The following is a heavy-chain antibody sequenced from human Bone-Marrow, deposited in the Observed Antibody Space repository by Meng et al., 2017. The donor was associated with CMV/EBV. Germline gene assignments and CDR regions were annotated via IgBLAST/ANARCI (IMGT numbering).Heavy chain of an antibody. V-gene: IGHV1-46*01. CDR1: GYTFSNYY. J-gene: IGHJ6*02. CDR2: IDPSGGRT. D-gene: IGHD3-9*01. CDR3: ARDQCTVFCNYYYGMDV. Sequence: ASVKVSCKASGYTFSNYYMNWVRQAPGQGLEWMGIIDPSGGRTRYAQRFQGRVTLTGDTSTSTVYMELSSLRSDDTAVYYCARDQCTVFCNYYYGMDVWGQGTTVTVSS.